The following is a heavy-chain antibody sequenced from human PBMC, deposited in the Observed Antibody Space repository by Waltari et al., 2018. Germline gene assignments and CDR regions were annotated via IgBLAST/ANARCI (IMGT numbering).Heavy chain of an antibody. V-gene: IGHV3-23*04. CDR3: ATDPLYGDSLGY. J-gene: IGHJ4*02. D-gene: IGHD4-17*01. Sequence: EVQLVESGGGLVQPGGSLRLSCTASGFTFSSYGMTWVRQAPGKGLEWVSAIGGSTGSTNYADSVRGRFTISRDNSKNTLYLQMNSLRAEDTAVYYCATDPLYGDSLGYWGQGTLVTVSS. CDR1: GFTFSSYG. CDR2: IGGSTGST.